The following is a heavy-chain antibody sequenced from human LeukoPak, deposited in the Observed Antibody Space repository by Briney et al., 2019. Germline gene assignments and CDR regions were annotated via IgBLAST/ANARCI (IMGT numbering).Heavy chain of an antibody. CDR2: ISGSGGST. V-gene: IGHV3-23*01. CDR1: GFTFSSYA. J-gene: IGHJ4*02. CDR3: AKDLADYGDYDY. D-gene: IGHD4-17*01. Sequence: GGSLRLSCAASGFTFSSYAMSWVRQAPGKGLEWVSAISGSGGSTYYADSVKGRFTISRDNSKNTLYLQMNSLRVEDTAVYYCAKDLADYGDYDYWGQGTLVTVSS.